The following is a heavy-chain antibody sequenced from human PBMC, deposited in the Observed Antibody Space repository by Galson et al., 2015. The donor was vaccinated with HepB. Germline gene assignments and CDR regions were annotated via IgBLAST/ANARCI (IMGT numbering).Heavy chain of an antibody. D-gene: IGHD5-18*01. Sequence: SLRLSCAASGFTFSSYGMHWVRQAPGKGLEWVAVIWYDGSNKYYADSVKGRLTISRDNSKNTLYLQMNSLRAEDTAVYYCARTSGYSYGYGDYWGQGTLVTVSS. J-gene: IGHJ4*02. CDR3: ARTSGYSYGYGDY. CDR1: GFTFSSYG. CDR2: IWYDGSNK. V-gene: IGHV3-33*01.